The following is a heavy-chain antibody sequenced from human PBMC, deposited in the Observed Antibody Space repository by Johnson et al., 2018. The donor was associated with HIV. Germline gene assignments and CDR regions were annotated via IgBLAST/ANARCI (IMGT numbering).Heavy chain of an antibody. CDR1: GFTFGHFA. CDR3: AKTYSEGEVRDAFDI. J-gene: IGHJ3*02. V-gene: IGHV3-9*01. CDR2: MSWNSGSV. Sequence: VQLVESGGGLVKPGGSLRLSCAASGFTFGHFAIHWVRQPPGKGLEWVSGMSWNSGSVGYADSVKGRFTISRDKAKNSLYLQMNSLRPDDTAVYYCAKTYSEGEVRDAFDIWGQGTRVTVSS. D-gene: IGHD2-21*01.